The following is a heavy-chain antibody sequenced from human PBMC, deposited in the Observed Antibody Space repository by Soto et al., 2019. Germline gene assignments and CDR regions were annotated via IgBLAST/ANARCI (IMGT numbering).Heavy chain of an antibody. J-gene: IGHJ5*02. CDR1: GFTFTNYG. CDR3: AKGPVRRNRFAP. V-gene: IGHV3-30*18. Sequence: GGSLRLSCSGSGFTFTNYGLHWVRQAPGKGLEWVAAISYDGSNEYYADSVKGRFTISRDNSKNTLYLQMNSLRAEDTAVYYCAKGPVRRNRFAPPGQRTPVPVSS. CDR2: ISYDGSNE. D-gene: IGHD6-6*01.